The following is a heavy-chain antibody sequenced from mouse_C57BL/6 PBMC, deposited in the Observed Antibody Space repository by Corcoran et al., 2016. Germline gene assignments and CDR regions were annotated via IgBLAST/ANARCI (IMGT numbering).Heavy chain of an antibody. CDR1: GYTFTDYY. J-gene: IGHJ4*01. V-gene: IGHV1-26*01. Sequence: EVQLQQSGPELVKPGDSVKISCKASGYTFTDYYMNWVKQSHGKSLEWIGDINPNNGGTSYNQKFKGKATLTVDKSSSTAYMELRSLTSEDSAVYYCARSYYYAMDYWGQGTSVTVSS. CDR2: INPNNGGT. CDR3: ARSYYYAMDY.